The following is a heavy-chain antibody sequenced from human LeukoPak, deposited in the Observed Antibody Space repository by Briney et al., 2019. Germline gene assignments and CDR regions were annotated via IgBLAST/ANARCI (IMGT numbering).Heavy chain of an antibody. CDR1: GDSISNSRHY. Sequence: SETLSLTCTVSGDSISNSRHYWSWIRQPAGKALEWIGRIYPSGNTNYNPSLKSRVTISVDTSKNQFSLKLSSVTAADTAVYYCARVRLGYCSGGSCSIFDYWGQGTLVTVSS. D-gene: IGHD2-15*01. CDR2: IYPSGNT. CDR3: ARVRLGYCSGGSCSIFDY. V-gene: IGHV4-61*02. J-gene: IGHJ4*02.